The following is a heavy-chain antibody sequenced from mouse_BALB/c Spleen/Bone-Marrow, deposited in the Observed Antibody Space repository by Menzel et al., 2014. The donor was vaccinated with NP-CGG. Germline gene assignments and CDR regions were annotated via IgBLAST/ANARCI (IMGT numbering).Heavy chain of an antibody. V-gene: IGHV7-3*02. CDR3: ARDENYDIYWYFDV. CDR1: GFTFTDYY. J-gene: IGHJ1*01. D-gene: IGHD1-1*01. CDR2: IRNKANGYTT. Sequence: DVQLQESGGGLVQPGGSLRLSCATSGFTFTDYYMSWVRQTPGKALEWLVFIRNKANGYTTDYSVSVKGRFTISRDNSQSILYLQMNTLRAEDSATYYCARDENYDIYWYFDVWGAGTTVTVSS.